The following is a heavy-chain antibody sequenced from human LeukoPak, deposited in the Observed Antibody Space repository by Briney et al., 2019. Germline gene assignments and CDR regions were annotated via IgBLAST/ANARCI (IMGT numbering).Heavy chain of an antibody. D-gene: IGHD2-2*01. CDR1: GSTFSSYW. Sequence: PGGSLRLSCAASGSTFSSYWMHWVRQAPGKGLVWVSHINSDGTRTNYADSVKGRFTISRDNDKNTLYLQMNSLRAEDTAVYYCARVGCTSTSCYGLFEYWGQGTLVTVSS. V-gene: IGHV3-74*01. CDR2: INSDGTRT. J-gene: IGHJ4*02. CDR3: ARVGCTSTSCYGLFEY.